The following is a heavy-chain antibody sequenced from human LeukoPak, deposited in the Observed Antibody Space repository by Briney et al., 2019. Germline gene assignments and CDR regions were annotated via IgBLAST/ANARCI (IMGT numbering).Heavy chain of an antibody. CDR1: GGSISSYY. CDR2: IYTSGST. J-gene: IGHJ6*03. V-gene: IGHV4-4*07. D-gene: IGHD3-22*01. Sequence: PSETLSLTCTVSGGSISSYYWSWIRQPAGKGLEWIGRIYTSGSTNYNPSLKSRVTMSVDTSKNQFSLKLSSVTAADTAVYYCAREVYDSSGYYYYYYMDVWGKGTTVTVSS. CDR3: AREVYDSSGYYYYYYMDV.